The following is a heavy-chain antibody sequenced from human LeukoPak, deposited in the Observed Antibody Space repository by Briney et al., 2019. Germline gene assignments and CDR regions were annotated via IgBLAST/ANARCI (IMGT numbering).Heavy chain of an antibody. J-gene: IGHJ3*02. CDR1: GYTFRGYD. Sequence: ASVKVSCKASGYTFRGYDMHWVRQASGQGLEWMGWINPNSGGTNYAQKFQGRVTMTRDTSISTAYMELSRLRSDDTAVYYCASSATTSSSWYGGAFDIWGQGTMVTVSS. D-gene: IGHD6-13*01. V-gene: IGHV1-2*02. CDR3: ASSATTSSSWYGGAFDI. CDR2: INPNSGGT.